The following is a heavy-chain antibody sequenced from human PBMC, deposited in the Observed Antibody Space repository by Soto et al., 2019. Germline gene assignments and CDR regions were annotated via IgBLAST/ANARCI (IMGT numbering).Heavy chain of an antibody. D-gene: IGHD2-2*01. CDR3: ARGHLYQLLNVPSGFSWFDP. V-gene: IGHV4-34*01. Sequence: SETLSLTCAVYGGSFSGYYWSWIRQPPGKGLEWIGEINHSGSTNYNPSLKSRVTISVDTSKNQFSLNLSSVTAADTAVYYCARGHLYQLLNVPSGFSWFDPWGQGTLVTVS. J-gene: IGHJ5*02. CDR2: INHSGST. CDR1: GGSFSGYY.